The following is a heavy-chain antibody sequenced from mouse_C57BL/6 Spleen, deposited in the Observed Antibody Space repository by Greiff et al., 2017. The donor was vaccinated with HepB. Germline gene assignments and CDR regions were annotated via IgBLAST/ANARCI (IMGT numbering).Heavy chain of an antibody. CDR1: GFTFSSYA. V-gene: IGHV5-4*03. CDR3: ARGSLDC. Sequence: DVKLVESGGGLVKPGGSLKLSCAASGFTFSSYAMSWVRQTPEKRLEWVATISDGGSYTYYPDNVKGRFTISRDNAKNNLYLQMSHLKSEDTAMYYCARGSLDCWGQGTTLTVSS. CDR2: ISDGGSYT. J-gene: IGHJ2*01.